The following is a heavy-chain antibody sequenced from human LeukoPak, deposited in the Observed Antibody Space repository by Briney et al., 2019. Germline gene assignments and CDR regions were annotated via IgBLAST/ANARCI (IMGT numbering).Heavy chain of an antibody. Sequence: PGGSLRVSCAASGFTFINYGIHWVRQAPGKGLEWVAFLHYDGTNKYYADSVKGRFTISRDNSNNTVYLQLNSLRAEDTAVYYCAKEGPSVPYYYCSMDVWGRGTTVTVSS. V-gene: IGHV3-30*02. CDR1: GFTFINYG. J-gene: IGHJ6*03. CDR2: LHYDGTNK. D-gene: IGHD5/OR15-5a*01. CDR3: AKEGPSVPYYYCSMDV.